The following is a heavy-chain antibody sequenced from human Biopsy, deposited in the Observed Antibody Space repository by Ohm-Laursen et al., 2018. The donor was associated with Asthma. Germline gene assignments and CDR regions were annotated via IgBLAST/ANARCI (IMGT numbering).Heavy chain of an antibody. V-gene: IGHV4-39*02. CDR2: IHYRGRT. CDR1: GDAMSTSGSY. Sequence: SETLSLTWIVSGDAMSTSGSYWGWIRQSPGKGLEWIGSIHYRGRTYYNPSLESRVTISASTSKNHFSLKGTSVTAADTAVYYCARAVSSSSYWYFDLWGRGDLVTVSS. J-gene: IGHJ2*01. D-gene: IGHD6-6*01. CDR3: ARAVSSSSYWYFDL.